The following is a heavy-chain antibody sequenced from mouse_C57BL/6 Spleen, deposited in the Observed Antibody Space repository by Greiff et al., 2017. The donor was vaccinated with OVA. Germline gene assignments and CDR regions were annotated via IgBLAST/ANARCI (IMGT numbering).Heavy chain of an antibody. CDR1: GYSFTGYY. V-gene: IGHV1-42*01. CDR2: INPSTGGT. Sequence: EVQLQQSGPELVKPGASVKISCKASGYSFTGYYMNWVKQSPEKSLEWIGEINPSTGGTTYNQKFKAKATLTVDKSSSTAYMQLKSLTSEDSAVYYCARDYGYDGDYFDYWGQGTTLTVSS. CDR3: ARDYGYDGDYFDY. J-gene: IGHJ2*01. D-gene: IGHD2-2*01.